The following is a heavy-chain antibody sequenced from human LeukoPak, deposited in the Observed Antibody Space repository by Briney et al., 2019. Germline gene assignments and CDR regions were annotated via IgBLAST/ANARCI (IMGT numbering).Heavy chain of an antibody. CDR3: ARRNWNSAVWFDP. CDR1: GDSISSYY. J-gene: IGHJ5*02. Sequence: SDTLSLTCSVSGDSISSYYWGWIRQPPGKGLEWIGYIYYSGNTYYNPSLKSRFAISIDTTKSQFSLKLSSVTAADTAVYYCARRNWNSAVWFDPWGQGTLVTVSS. D-gene: IGHD1-7*01. V-gene: IGHV4-59*01. CDR2: IYYSGNT.